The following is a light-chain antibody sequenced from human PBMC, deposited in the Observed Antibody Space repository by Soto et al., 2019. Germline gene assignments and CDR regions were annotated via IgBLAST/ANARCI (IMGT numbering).Light chain of an antibody. V-gene: IGLV2-14*03. CDR2: EVS. Sequence: QSALTQPASVSGSPGQSITISCTGTSSDVGGYNYVSWYQQHPGKAPKLMIYEVSNRPSGVSNRFSGSKSGNTASLTISGLLAEDEADYYCSSYTSGGTLPYVFGTGTQLTVL. CDR1: SSDVGGYNY. CDR3: SSYTSGGTLPYV. J-gene: IGLJ1*01.